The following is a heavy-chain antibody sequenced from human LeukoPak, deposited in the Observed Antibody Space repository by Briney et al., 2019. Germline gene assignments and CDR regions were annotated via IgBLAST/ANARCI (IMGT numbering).Heavy chain of an antibody. CDR3: ARYYYGSGGPSSFDY. CDR1: GGSFSGYY. D-gene: IGHD3-10*01. CDR2: INHSGST. Sequence: SETLSLTCAVYGGSFSGYYWSWIRQPPGKGLEWIGEINHSGSTNYNPSLKSRVTISVDTSKNQFSLKLSSVTAADTAVYYCARYYYGSGGPSSFDYWGQGTLVTVSS. J-gene: IGHJ4*02. V-gene: IGHV4-34*01.